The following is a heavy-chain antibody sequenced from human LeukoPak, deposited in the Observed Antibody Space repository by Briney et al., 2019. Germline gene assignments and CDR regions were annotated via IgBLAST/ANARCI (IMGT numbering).Heavy chain of an antibody. J-gene: IGHJ4*02. D-gene: IGHD1-26*01. CDR3: AKDQWEALY. CDR1: GFTFSNYG. Sequence: GGSLRLSCAASGFTFSNYGMSWVRQAPGTGLEWVSSISGSDGGTYYADSVKGRFTISRDNSKNTLYLQMSSLRAEDTAVYYCAKDQWEALYWGQGTLVTVSS. CDR2: ISGSDGGT. V-gene: IGHV3-23*01.